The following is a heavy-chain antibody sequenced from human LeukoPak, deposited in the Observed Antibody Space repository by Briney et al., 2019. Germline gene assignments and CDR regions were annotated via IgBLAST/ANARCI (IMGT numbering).Heavy chain of an antibody. J-gene: IGHJ4*02. V-gene: IGHV3-7*01. CDR3: AREGYYYDSSGYLRRAAGHFDY. D-gene: IGHD3-22*01. CDR1: GFTFSSHW. CDR2: IKEDESEK. Sequence: PGGSLRLSCAASGFTFSSHWMSWVRQAPGKGLEWVANIKEDESEKYYVDSVKGRFTISRDNAKNSLYLQMNSLRAEGTAVYYCAREGYYYDSSGYLRRAAGHFDYWGQGTLVTVSS.